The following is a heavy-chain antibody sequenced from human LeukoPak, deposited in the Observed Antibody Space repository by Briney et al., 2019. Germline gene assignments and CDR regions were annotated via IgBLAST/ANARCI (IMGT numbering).Heavy chain of an antibody. CDR1: GGSISSSSYY. Sequence: PSETLSLTCTVSGGSISSSSYYWGWIRQPPGKGLEWIGSIYYSGSTYYNPSLKSRVTISVDTSKNQFSLKLSSVTAADTAVYYCARLDYGDYYLDYWGQGTLVTVSS. J-gene: IGHJ4*02. CDR3: ARLDYGDYYLDY. CDR2: IYYSGST. D-gene: IGHD4-17*01. V-gene: IGHV4-39*01.